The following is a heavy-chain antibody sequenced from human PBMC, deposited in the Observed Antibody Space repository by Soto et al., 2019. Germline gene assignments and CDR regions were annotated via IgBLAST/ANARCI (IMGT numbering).Heavy chain of an antibody. D-gene: IGHD3-10*02. CDR2: ISSSSSYI. CDR1: GFTFSSYS. J-gene: IGHJ6*02. V-gene: IGHV3-21*01. CDR3: ARGGLRCSGSYSDYGIDD. Sequence: GGSLRLSCTASGFTFSSYSMNWVRQAPGKGLEWVSSISSSSSYIYYADSVKGRFTISRDNAKNSLYLQMNSLRAEDTAVYYCARGGLRCSGSYSDYGIDDWGQGTTVTVSS.